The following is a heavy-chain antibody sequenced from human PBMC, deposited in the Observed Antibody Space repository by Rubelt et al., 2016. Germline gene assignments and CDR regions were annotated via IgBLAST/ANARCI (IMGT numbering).Heavy chain of an antibody. Sequence: QVQLQQWGAGLLKPSETLSLTCTVSGGSMTSNRYYWAWIRQPPGERLEWIGRIYYSGNTYYKPSRKSRITISVDTSKRHISLKLSSVTAADTAVYYCTRLCSDTWYVDYWGLGTLVTVSS. CDR3: TRLCSDTWYVDY. V-gene: IGHV4-39*02. J-gene: IGHJ4*02. CDR2: IYYSGNT. D-gene: IGHD2-15*01. CDR1: GGSMTSNRYY.